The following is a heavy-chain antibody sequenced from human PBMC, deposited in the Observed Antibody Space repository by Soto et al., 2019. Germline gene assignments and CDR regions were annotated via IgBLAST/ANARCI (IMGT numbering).Heavy chain of an antibody. Sequence: QVQLVQSGGEVKKPGASVKVSCKASGYIFSNYGVNWVRQAPGQGLEWMGWINGYNGNTNYAQRVQRRVAMTTDTATTTDFMELRSLTADDTAVYYCARGSSTVDFDHWGQGTLVTVSP. V-gene: IGHV1-18*01. CDR2: INGYNGNT. CDR1: GYIFSNYG. J-gene: IGHJ4*02. CDR3: ARGSSTVDFDH. D-gene: IGHD2-2*01.